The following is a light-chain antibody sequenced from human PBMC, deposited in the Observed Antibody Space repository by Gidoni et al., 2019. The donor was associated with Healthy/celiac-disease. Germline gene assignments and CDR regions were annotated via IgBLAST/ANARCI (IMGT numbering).Light chain of an antibody. J-gene: IGKJ1*01. CDR3: QQSYSTPWT. CDR1: QSISSY. Sequence: DIQMTQSPSSLSASVGDRVTITCRASQSISSYLNWYQQKPGKDPKLLIYAASSLQSGLPSRFSGSGSGTDFTLTISSLQPEDFATYYCQQSYSTPWTFGQGTKVEIK. V-gene: IGKV1-39*01. CDR2: AAS.